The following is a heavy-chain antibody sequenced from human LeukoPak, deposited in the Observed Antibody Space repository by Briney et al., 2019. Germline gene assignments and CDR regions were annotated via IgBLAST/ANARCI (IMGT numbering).Heavy chain of an antibody. V-gene: IGHV3-23*01. CDR2: ISGSGDST. Sequence: PGGSLRLSCAASGFTFSSYAMGWVRQAPGKGLEWVSGISGSGDSTYYADSVKGRFTISRDNSKNTLYLQMNSLRAEDTAIYYCATSKYEGYYFDYWGQGTLVTVSS. CDR3: ATSKYEGYYFDY. D-gene: IGHD2-2*01. J-gene: IGHJ4*02. CDR1: GFTFSSYA.